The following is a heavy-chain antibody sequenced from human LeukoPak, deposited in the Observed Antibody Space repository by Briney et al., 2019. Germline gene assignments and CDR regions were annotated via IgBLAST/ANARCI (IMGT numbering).Heavy chain of an antibody. CDR1: GGTFSSYA. CDR2: INLILDRR. J-gene: IGHJ5*02. CDR3: ARESFVKQAGPLKNNWFDP. D-gene: IGHD6-13*01. V-gene: IGHV1-69*04. Sequence: GAAGKVSCKASGGTFSSYAISWVRQAPGQGLEWMGRINLILDRRNYAQKFQGRVPITADKSTSTAYMELSSLRSEDTAMYYCARESFVKQAGPLKNNWFDPWGQGTLVT.